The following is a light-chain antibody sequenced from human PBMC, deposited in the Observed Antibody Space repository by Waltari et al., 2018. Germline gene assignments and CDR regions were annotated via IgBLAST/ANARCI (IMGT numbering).Light chain of an antibody. Sequence: QTVVTQEPSLSVSPGGTVTLTCALSSGSVSSTSYPTWYQQTPGQPPRTLLYKGISRSSGVPDRFSGSILGNTAALTITEAQADDESDYYCSMYMGSGVWVFGGGTKLTVL. CDR1: SGSVSSTSY. CDR3: SMYMGSGVWV. V-gene: IGLV8-61*01. J-gene: IGLJ3*02. CDR2: KGI.